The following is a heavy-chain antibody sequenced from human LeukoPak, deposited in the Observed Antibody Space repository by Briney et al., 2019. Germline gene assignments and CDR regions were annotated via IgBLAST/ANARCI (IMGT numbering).Heavy chain of an antibody. CDR2: IYYSGST. D-gene: IGHD3-10*01. CDR1: GGSISSSSYY. Sequence: PSETLSLTCTVSGGSISSSSYYWGWIRQPPGKGLEWIGSIYYSGSTYYNPSLKSRVTISVDTSKNQFSLKLSSVTAADTAVYYCARPQKPGYYYYMDVWGKGTTVTVSS. CDR3: ARPQKPGYYYYMDV. J-gene: IGHJ6*03. V-gene: IGHV4-39*01.